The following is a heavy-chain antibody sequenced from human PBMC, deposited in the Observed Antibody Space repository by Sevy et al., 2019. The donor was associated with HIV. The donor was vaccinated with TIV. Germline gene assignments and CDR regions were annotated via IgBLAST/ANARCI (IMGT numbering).Heavy chain of an antibody. CDR3: ARDCSSTTCLWGLDV. CDR1: GFTFSNYW. V-gene: IGHV3-7*03. D-gene: IGHD2-2*01. Sequence: GGSLRLSCAASGFTFSNYWMSWVLQAPGKGLEWVAHIKRDGSEKYYVDSVKGRFSISRDNPKNSLYLQMNSLRAEDTAVYYCARDCSSTTCLWGLDVWGQGTTVTVSS. J-gene: IGHJ6*02. CDR2: IKRDGSEK.